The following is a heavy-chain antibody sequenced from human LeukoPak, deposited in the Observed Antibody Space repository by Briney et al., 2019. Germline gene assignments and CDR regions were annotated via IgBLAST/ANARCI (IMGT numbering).Heavy chain of an antibody. CDR1: GFSFSTYD. CDR2: ISSDGSHK. J-gene: IGHJ4*02. V-gene: IGHV3-30*18. D-gene: IGHD3-9*01. Sequence: PGGSLRPSCAASGFSFSTYDMHWVREAPGKGLEWVAVISSDGSHKYWADSVKGRFTISRDNSKNTVYLQMNSLRAEDTAVYYCAKGSIDWYYFDYWGQGTLVTVSS. CDR3: AKGSIDWYYFDY.